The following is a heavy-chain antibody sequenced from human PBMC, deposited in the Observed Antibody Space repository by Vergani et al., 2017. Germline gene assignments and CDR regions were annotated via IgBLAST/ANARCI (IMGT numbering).Heavy chain of an antibody. CDR3: ARDHEPHAYYFDY. Sequence: EVQLVESGGGLVQPGGSLRLSCAASGFTFSSYWMSWVRQAPGKGLEWVANIKQDGSEKYYVDSVKGRFTISRDNAKNSLYLQMNSLRAEGTAVYYCARDHEPHAYYFDYWGQGTLVIVSS. J-gene: IGHJ4*02. D-gene: IGHD3-16*01. V-gene: IGHV3-7*03. CDR2: IKQDGSEK. CDR1: GFTFSSYW.